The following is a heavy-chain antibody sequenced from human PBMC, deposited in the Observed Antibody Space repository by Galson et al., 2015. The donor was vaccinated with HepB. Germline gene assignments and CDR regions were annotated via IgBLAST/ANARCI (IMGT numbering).Heavy chain of an antibody. CDR1: GYTFTSYA. Sequence: SVKVSCKASGYTFTSYAMHWVRQAPGQRLEWMGWINAGNGNTKYSQKFQGRVTITRDKSTSTAYMELSSLRSEDTAVYYCARGTGVVPAAPNHYYYYYYMDVWGKGTTVTVSS. D-gene: IGHD2-2*01. CDR2: INAGNGNT. CDR3: ARGTGVVPAAPNHYYYYYYMDV. V-gene: IGHV1-3*01. J-gene: IGHJ6*03.